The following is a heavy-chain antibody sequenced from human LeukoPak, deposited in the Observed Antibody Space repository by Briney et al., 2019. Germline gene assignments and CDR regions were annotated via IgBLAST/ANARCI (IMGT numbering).Heavy chain of an antibody. CDR3: ARESSNYDFWSGLDY. Sequence: PGGSLRLSCAASGFTFSSYAMHWVRQAPGKGLEWVAVISYDGSNKYYADSVKGRFTISRDNSKNTLYLQMNSLRAEDTAVYYCARESSNYDFWSGLDYWGQGTLVTVSS. CDR2: ISYDGSNK. CDR1: GFTFSSYA. V-gene: IGHV3-30-3*01. J-gene: IGHJ4*02. D-gene: IGHD3-3*01.